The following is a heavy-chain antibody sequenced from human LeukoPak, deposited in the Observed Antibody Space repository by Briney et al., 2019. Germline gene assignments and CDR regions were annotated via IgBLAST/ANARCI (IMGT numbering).Heavy chain of an antibody. V-gene: IGHV4-59*01. CDR3: ARVGCSGGSCRPDYGMDV. D-gene: IGHD2-15*01. Sequence: SETLSLTCTVSGGSISSYYWSWIRQPPGKGLEWIGHIYYSGSTNYNPSLKSRVTISVDTSKSQFSLKLISVTAADTAVYYCARVGCSGGSCRPDYGMDVWGQGTTVTVSS. J-gene: IGHJ6*02. CDR2: IYYSGST. CDR1: GGSISSYY.